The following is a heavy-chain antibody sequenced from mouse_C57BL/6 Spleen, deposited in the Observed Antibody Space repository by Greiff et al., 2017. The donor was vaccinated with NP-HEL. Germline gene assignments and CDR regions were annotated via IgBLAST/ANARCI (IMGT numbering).Heavy chain of an antibody. V-gene: IGHV1-80*01. D-gene: IGHD3-2*01. CDR2: IYPGDGDT. J-gene: IGHJ2*01. Sequence: VQLKESGAELVKPGASVKISCKASGYAFSSYWMNWVKQRPGKGLEWIGQIYPGDGDTNYNGKFKGKATLTADKSSSTAYMQLSSLTSEDSAVYFCARGRQYDFDYWGQGTTLTVSS. CDR3: ARGRQYDFDY. CDR1: GYAFSSYW.